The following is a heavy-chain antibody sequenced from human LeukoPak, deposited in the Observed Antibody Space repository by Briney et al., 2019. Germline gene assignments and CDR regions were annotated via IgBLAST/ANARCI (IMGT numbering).Heavy chain of an antibody. CDR3: KSGGAAPGSFDN. D-gene: IGHD6-13*01. CDR2: IKYDGNEE. J-gene: IGHJ4*02. Sequence: GGSLRLSCAASGFTFSDYWMSWMRQAPGKGLEWVANIKYDGNEEYYVDSVKGRFTISRDDAKNSLYLQLNSLRVEDTAVYYCKSGGAAPGSFDNWGQGTLVTVSP. CDR1: GFTFSDYW. V-gene: IGHV3-7*01.